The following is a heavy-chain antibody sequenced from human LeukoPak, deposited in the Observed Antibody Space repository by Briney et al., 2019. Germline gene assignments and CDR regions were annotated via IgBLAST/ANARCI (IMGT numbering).Heavy chain of an antibody. CDR1: GYTFTSYG. Sequence: ASVKVSCKASGYTFTSYGISWVRQAPGQGLEWMGWISAYNGNTNYAQKLQGRVTMTTDTSTSTAYMELRSLRSDDTAVYYCAREAQTSMVRGVIIDHDAFDIWGQGTMVTVSS. V-gene: IGHV1-18*01. CDR3: AREAQTSMVRGVIIDHDAFDI. D-gene: IGHD3-10*01. J-gene: IGHJ3*02. CDR2: ISAYNGNT.